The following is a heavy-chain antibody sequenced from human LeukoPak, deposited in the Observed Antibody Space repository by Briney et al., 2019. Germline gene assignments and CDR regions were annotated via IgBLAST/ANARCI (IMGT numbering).Heavy chain of an antibody. Sequence: GGSLRLSCAASGFTFSSYAMHWVRQAPGKGLEWVAVLSHDGGKKYYADSVKGRFTISRDNSKNTLYLQMNSLGGEDTAVYYCARDLRGSDAYYFDYWGQGTLVTVSS. J-gene: IGHJ4*02. CDR1: GFTFSSYA. CDR3: ARDLRGSDAYYFDY. D-gene: IGHD3-10*01. CDR2: LSHDGGKK. V-gene: IGHV3-30-3*01.